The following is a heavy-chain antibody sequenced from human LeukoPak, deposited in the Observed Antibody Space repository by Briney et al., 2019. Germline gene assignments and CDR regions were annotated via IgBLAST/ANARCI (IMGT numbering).Heavy chain of an antibody. Sequence: ASVKVSCKASGYTFTGYYMHWVRPAPGQGLEWMGWISAYNGNTNYAQKLQGRVTMTTDTSTSTAYMELRSLRSDDTAVYYCARVFDFWSGYYQPPYYYGMDVWGQGTTVTVSS. D-gene: IGHD3-3*01. CDR3: ARVFDFWSGYYQPPYYYGMDV. CDR2: ISAYNGNT. J-gene: IGHJ6*02. V-gene: IGHV1-18*04. CDR1: GYTFTGYY.